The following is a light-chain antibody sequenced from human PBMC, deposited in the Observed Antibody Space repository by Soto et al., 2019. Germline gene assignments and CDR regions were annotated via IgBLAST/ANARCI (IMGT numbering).Light chain of an antibody. Sequence: QSALTQPASVSGSPGQSITISCTGTSSDIGGYDYVSWYQQHPGKAPKLIISEVTNRPSGVSSRFSGSRSGNTASLTIPGLQTEDEADYYCSSYTRSDTVIFGGGTKLTVL. J-gene: IGLJ2*01. V-gene: IGLV2-14*01. CDR1: SSDIGGYDY. CDR3: SSYTRSDTVI. CDR2: EVT.